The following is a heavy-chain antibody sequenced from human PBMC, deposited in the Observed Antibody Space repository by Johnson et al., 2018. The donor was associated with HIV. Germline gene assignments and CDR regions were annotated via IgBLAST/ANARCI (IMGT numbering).Heavy chain of an antibody. CDR2: ISYDGSNK. D-gene: IGHD1-26*01. CDR3: ARGRGELLGGAFDI. Sequence: QVQLVESGGGVVQPGRSLRLSCAASGFTFSSYGMHWVRQAPGKGLEWVAVISYDGSNKYYADSVKGLFTISRDNSKNTLYLQMNSLRPEDAAVYYCARGRGELLGGAFDIWSQGTMVTVSS. CDR1: GFTFSSYG. V-gene: IGHV3-30*03. J-gene: IGHJ3*02.